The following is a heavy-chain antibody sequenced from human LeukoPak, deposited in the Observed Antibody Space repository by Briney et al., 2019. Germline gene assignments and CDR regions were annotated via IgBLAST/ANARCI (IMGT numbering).Heavy chain of an antibody. D-gene: IGHD2-2*01. V-gene: IGHV4-59*01. Sequence: ETLSLTCIVSGVSISSYYWTWFRQPPGKGLEWIGYMYDSGSANYNPSLKRRVTMSVNTPKSQFSLKLSSVTAADTAVYYCARDQDIVVVPAALDVWGQGTTVTVSS. CDR2: MYDSGSA. J-gene: IGHJ6*02. CDR1: GVSISSYY. CDR3: ARDQDIVVVPAALDV.